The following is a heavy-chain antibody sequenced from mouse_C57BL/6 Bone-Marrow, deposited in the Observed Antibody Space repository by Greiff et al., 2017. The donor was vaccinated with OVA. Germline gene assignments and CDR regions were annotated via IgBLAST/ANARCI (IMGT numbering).Heavy chain of an antibody. CDR2: ISNGGGST. CDR3: ARHAGYSFDY. J-gene: IGHJ2*01. V-gene: IGHV5-12*01. D-gene: IGHD3-2*02. Sequence: EVMLVESGGGLVQPGGSLKLSCAASGFTFSDYYMYWVRQTPEKRLEWVAYISNGGGSTYYPDTVKGRFTISRNNAKNTLYLQMSRLKSKDTAMYYCARHAGYSFDYWGQGTTLTVSS. CDR1: GFTFSDYY.